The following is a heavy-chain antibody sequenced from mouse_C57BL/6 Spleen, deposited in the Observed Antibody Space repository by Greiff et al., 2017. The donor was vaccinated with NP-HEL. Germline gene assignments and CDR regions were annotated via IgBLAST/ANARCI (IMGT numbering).Heavy chain of an antibody. Sequence: QVQLQQPGAELVKPGASVKLSCKASGYTFTSYWMQWVKQRPGQGLEWIGEIDPSDSYTNYNQKFKGKATLTVDTSSSTAYMQLSSLTSEDSAVYYCARSDDSYPFAYWGQGTLVTVSA. CDR1: GYTFTSYW. V-gene: IGHV1-50*01. CDR3: ARSDDSYPFAY. J-gene: IGHJ3*01. CDR2: IDPSDSYT. D-gene: IGHD2-4*01.